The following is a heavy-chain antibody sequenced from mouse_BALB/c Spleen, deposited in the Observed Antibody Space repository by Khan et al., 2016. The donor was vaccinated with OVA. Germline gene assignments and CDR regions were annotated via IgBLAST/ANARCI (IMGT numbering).Heavy chain of an antibody. CDR1: GYTFTSYS. Sequence: QVQLKQSGAELTRPGASVKMSCKASGYTFTSYSMHWIKQRPGQGLEWFGNINPSNGYTNHNQKFRDKATLTADKSSSTAYMQLSSLTSEDSAVFVCERASHYHGSGRALDYWGQGTSLTVSS. V-gene: IGHV1-4*01. CDR2: INPSNGYT. CDR3: ERASHYHGSGRALDY. D-gene: IGHD1-1*01. J-gene: IGHJ4*01.